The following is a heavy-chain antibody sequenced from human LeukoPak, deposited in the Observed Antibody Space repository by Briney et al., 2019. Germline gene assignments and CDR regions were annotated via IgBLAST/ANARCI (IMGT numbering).Heavy chain of an antibody. CDR1: GGSSSGYY. V-gene: IGHV4-34*01. Sequence: SETLSLTCAVYGGSSSGYYWSWIRQPPGKGLEWIGEINHSGSTNYNPSLKSRVTISVDTSKNQFSLKLSSVTAADTAVYYCARGNYGFLQTWGQGTLVTVSS. CDR3: ARGNYGFLQT. D-gene: IGHD3-3*01. CDR2: INHSGST. J-gene: IGHJ5*02.